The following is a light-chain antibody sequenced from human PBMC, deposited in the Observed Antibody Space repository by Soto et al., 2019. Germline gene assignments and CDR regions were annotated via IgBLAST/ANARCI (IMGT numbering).Light chain of an antibody. CDR2: RNN. Sequence: QSGLTQPPSASGTPGQKVNHPCSGSNSKIGSNYVYWYQQLPGTAPKLLIYRNNQRPSGVPDRFSGSKSGTSASLAISGLRSEDEADYYCAEWDDSLSVSYVFGTGTKVTVL. J-gene: IGLJ1*01. CDR3: AEWDDSLSVSYV. CDR1: NSKIGSNY. V-gene: IGLV1-47*01.